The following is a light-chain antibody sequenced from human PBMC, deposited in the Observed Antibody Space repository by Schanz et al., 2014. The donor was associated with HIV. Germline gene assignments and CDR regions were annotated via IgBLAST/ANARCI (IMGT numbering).Light chain of an antibody. V-gene: IGLV2-14*01. J-gene: IGLJ3*02. Sequence: QSALTQPASLSGSPGQSITISCTEINSDVGGYNFVSWFQQYPGKAPKLIIYDVSNRPSGVSNRFSGSKSANTASLTVSGLQAEDEADYYCSSYAGSNTWVFGGGTKLTVL. CDR3: SSYAGSNTWV. CDR1: NSDVGGYNF. CDR2: DVS.